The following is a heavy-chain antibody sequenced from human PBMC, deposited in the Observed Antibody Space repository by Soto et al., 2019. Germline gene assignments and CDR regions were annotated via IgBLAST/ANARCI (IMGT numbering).Heavy chain of an antibody. Sequence: SETLSLTCTVSGGSISSYYWSWIRQPPGKGLEWIGYIYYSGSTNYNPSLKSRVTISVDTSKNQFSLKLSSVTAADTAVYYCARSDSSSWYRAEFLNWFDPWGQGTLVTVSS. CDR1: GGSISSYY. D-gene: IGHD6-13*01. V-gene: IGHV4-59*01. CDR2: IYYSGST. J-gene: IGHJ5*02. CDR3: ARSDSSSWYRAEFLNWFDP.